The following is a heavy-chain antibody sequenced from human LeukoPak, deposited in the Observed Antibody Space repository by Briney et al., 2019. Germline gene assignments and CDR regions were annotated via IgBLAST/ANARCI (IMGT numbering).Heavy chain of an antibody. CDR2: ISAYNGNT. D-gene: IGHD3-3*01. CDR1: GYTFTSYG. CDR3: GRDWITIFGVENWFDP. J-gene: IGHJ5*02. Sequence: GASVKVSCKASGYTFTSYGISWVRQAPGQGLEWMGWISAYNGNTNYAQKLQGRVTMTTDTSTSTAYMELRSLRSDDTAVYYCGRDWITIFGVENWFDPWGQGTLVTVSS. V-gene: IGHV1-18*01.